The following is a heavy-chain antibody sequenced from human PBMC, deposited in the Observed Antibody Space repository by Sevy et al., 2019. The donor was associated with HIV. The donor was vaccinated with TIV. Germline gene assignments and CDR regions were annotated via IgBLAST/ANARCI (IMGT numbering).Heavy chain of an antibody. CDR1: GFTFDDYA. Sequence: GGSLRLSCAASGFTFDDYAMHWVRQAPGKGLEWVSLISWDGGSTYYADSVKGRFTISRDNSKNSLYLQMNSLRAEDTALYYCAKDIKGYDFWSGSNRGGTHYYYYGMDVWGQGTTVTVSS. CDR2: ISWDGGST. V-gene: IGHV3-43D*03. D-gene: IGHD3-3*01. J-gene: IGHJ6*02. CDR3: AKDIKGYDFWSGSNRGGTHYYYYGMDV.